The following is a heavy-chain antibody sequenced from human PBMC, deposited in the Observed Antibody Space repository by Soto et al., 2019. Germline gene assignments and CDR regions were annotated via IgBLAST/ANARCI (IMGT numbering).Heavy chain of an antibody. V-gene: IGHV1-3*01. Sequence: ASVKVSCKASGYPFTSYAIHWVRQAPGQRLEWMGWINAGNGNTKYSQKFQGRVTITRDTSASTAYMELSSLRSEDTAVYYCARVVSLTMVRGVNYYYYGMDVWGQGTTVTVSS. CDR3: ARVVSLTMVRGVNYYYYGMDV. CDR1: GYPFTSYA. D-gene: IGHD3-10*01. CDR2: INAGNGNT. J-gene: IGHJ6*02.